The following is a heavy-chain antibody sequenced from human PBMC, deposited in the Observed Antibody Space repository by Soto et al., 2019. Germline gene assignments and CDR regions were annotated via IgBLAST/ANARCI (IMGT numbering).Heavy chain of an antibody. V-gene: IGHV3-48*02. J-gene: IGHJ4*02. CDR3: ARDLGYCSGGSCPSFDY. Sequence: LRLSCAASGFTFSSYSMNWVRQAPGKGLEWVSYISSSSSSIYYADSVKGRLTISRDNAKNSLYLQMNSLRDEDSAVYHCARDLGYCSGGSCPSFDYWGQGTLATVSS. CDR1: GFTFSSYS. CDR2: ISSSSSSI. D-gene: IGHD2-15*01.